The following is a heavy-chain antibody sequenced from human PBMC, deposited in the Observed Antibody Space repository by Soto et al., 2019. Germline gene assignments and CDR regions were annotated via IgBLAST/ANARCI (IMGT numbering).Heavy chain of an antibody. CDR1: GASISSSNFY. Sequence: QLQLQESGPGLVKPSETLSLTCTVSGASISSSNFYWGWIRQPPGKGLEWIGGVYYGGNTYYNPSLKSRVSISVDTSKNQFSLNLSSVTTADTAVYYCAKHIPWGPLDYWGQGTLFTVSS. J-gene: IGHJ4*02. D-gene: IGHD2-21*01. V-gene: IGHV4-39*01. CDR2: VYYGGNT. CDR3: AKHIPWGPLDY.